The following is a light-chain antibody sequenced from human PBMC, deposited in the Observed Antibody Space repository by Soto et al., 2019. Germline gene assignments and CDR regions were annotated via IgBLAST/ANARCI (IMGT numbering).Light chain of an antibody. CDR2: GAS. V-gene: IGKV3-15*01. CDR3: HQYNNWPRT. CDR1: QSVSSN. J-gene: IGKJ1*01. Sequence: EIVMTQSPATLSVSPGERATLSCRASQSVSSNLAWYQQKPGQAPRLLIYGASTRATGIPARFSGSGSGTEFTLTISSLQSEDFAVYYSHQYNNWPRTFRQGNKV.